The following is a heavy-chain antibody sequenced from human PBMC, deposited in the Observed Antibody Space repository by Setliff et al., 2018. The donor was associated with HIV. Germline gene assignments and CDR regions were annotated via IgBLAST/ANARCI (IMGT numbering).Heavy chain of an antibody. Sequence: TLSLTCTVSSGSISSYYWSWIRQPPRKGLEWIGYIYYPGSTNYNPSLRSRVTISLDTSKNQFSLNLSSVTAADTAVYYCARSSGSYWMNAFDIWGQGTMVTVSS. D-gene: IGHD1-26*01. V-gene: IGHV4-59*01. CDR3: ARSSGSYWMNAFDI. CDR2: IYYPGST. J-gene: IGHJ3*02. CDR1: SGSISSYY.